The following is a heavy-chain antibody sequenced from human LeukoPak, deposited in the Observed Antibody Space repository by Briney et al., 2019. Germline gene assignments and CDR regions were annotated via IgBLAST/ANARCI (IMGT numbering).Heavy chain of an antibody. CDR3: ARDRDYGSGNGFDY. CDR1: GFTVSSNY. Sequence: GGSLRLSCAASGFTVSSNYMSWVRQAPGQGLEWVSVIYSGGSTYYADYVKGRFTISRDNSKTTLYLQMNSLRAEYTAVYYCARDRDYGSGNGFDYWGQGTLVTVSS. J-gene: IGHJ4*02. CDR2: IYSGGST. D-gene: IGHD3-10*01. V-gene: IGHV3-53*01.